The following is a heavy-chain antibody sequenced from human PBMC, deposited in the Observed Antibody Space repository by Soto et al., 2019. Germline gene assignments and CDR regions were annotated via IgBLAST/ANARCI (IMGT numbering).Heavy chain of an antibody. J-gene: IGHJ4*02. CDR1: GGSFSGYY. CDR3: ASAYYDILTGFDY. Sequence: SETLSLTCAVYGGSFSGYYWNWIRQPPGKGLEWIGEINHSGSTNYNPSLKSRVTISLDRSKNQFSLKLNSVTAADTAVYYCASAYYDILTGFDYWGQGTLVTVSS. CDR2: INHSGST. V-gene: IGHV4-34*01. D-gene: IGHD3-9*01.